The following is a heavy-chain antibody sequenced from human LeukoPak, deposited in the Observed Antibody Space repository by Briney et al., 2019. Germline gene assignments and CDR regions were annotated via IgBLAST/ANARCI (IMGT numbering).Heavy chain of an antibody. Sequence: SETLSLTCTVSGGSISSGDYYWSWIRPPPGKGLEWIGYIYYSGSTYYNPSLKSRVTISVDTSKNQFSLKLSSVTAADTAVYYCARSRLTPDGVNWYFDLWGRGTLVTVSS. CDR2: IYYSGST. V-gene: IGHV4-30-4*08. J-gene: IGHJ2*01. CDR1: GGSISSGDYY. D-gene: IGHD3-10*01. CDR3: ARSRLTPDGVNWYFDL.